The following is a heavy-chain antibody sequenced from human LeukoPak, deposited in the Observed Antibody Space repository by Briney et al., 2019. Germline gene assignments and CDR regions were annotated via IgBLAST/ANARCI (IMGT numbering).Heavy chain of an antibody. CDR2: INPPGGSA. CDR3: ASERTAAGIYFAIDY. Sequence: GASVKVSCKASGYTFTNYYIHWVRQAPGQGLELMVIINPPGGSASYAQKFQGRVSMTSDTPTSTLYLEPSSLRSEDTAVYYCASERTAAGIYFAIDYWGQGTLVTVSS. D-gene: IGHD6-13*01. V-gene: IGHV1-46*01. CDR1: GYTFTNYY. J-gene: IGHJ4*02.